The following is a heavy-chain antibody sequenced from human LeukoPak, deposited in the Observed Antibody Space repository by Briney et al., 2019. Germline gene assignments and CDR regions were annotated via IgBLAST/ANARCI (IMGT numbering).Heavy chain of an antibody. D-gene: IGHD1-1*01. Sequence: PGGSLRLSCAASGFTFSSYNMNWVRQAPGKGLEWVSYITSGGSTIYYADSAKGRFTISRDNAKNSLYLQMNSLRDEDTAVYYCALLSGSQTTTNCWGQGTLLTVSS. V-gene: IGHV3-48*02. J-gene: IGHJ4*02. CDR1: GFTFSSYN. CDR2: ITSGGSTI. CDR3: ALLSGSQTTTNC.